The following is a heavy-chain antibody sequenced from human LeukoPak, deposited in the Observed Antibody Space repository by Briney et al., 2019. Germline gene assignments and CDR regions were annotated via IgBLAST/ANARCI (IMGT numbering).Heavy chain of an antibody. CDR3: AGGSDIAAAGPIYYYYYYGMDV. Sequence: ASVKVSCKASGGTSSSYAISWVRQAPGQGLEWMGGIIPIFGTANYAQKFQGRVTITADESTSTAYMELSSLRSEDTAVYYCAGGSDIAAAGPIYYYYYYGMDVWGQGTTVTVSS. J-gene: IGHJ6*02. CDR1: GGTSSSYA. V-gene: IGHV1-69*13. D-gene: IGHD6-13*01. CDR2: IIPIFGTA.